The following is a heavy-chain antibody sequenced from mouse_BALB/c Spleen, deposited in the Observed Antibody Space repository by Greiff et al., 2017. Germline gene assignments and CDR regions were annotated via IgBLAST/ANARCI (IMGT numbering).Heavy chain of an antibody. CDR1: GDSITSGY. D-gene: IGHD2-1*01. J-gene: IGHJ2*01. CDR3: ARLDYGNYPHFDY. Sequence: VQLKQSGPSLVKPSQTLSLTCSVTGDSITSGYWNCIRKFPGNKLEYMGYISYSGSTYYNPSLKSRISITRDTSKNQYYLQLNSVTTEDTATYYCARLDYGNYPHFDYWGQGTTLTVSS. V-gene: IGHV3-8*02. CDR2: ISYSGST.